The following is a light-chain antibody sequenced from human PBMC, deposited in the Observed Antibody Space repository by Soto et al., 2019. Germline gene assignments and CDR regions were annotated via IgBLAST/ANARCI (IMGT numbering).Light chain of an antibody. Sequence: IFLTQSPDTLSLSPGERATLSCRASPAVTSSNYIAWYQQKPGQAPRLLIYGASRRATGIPDSGSGSGTDFTLTIDRLEPEDVGVYYCQQYGNSLYTFGQVTKLEI. CDR2: GAS. CDR1: PAVTSSN. V-gene: IGKV3-20*01. CDR3: QQYGNSLYT. J-gene: IGKJ2*01.